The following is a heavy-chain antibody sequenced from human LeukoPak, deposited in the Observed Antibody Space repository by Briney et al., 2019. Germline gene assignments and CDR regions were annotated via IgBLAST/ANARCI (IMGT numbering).Heavy chain of an antibody. CDR2: ISTGSIYT. J-gene: IGHJ4*02. D-gene: IGHD2-2*01. V-gene: IGHV3-21*01. CDR3: ARTYCSTTGCYWFDY. Sequence: PGGSLRLSCAASGFTLTSYTMNWVRQAPGKGLEWVSSISTGSIYTYFADSVKGRFTISRDDAKNSLYLQMNSLRAEDTAIYYCARTYCSTTGCYWFDYWGQGILVTVSP. CDR1: GFTLTSYT.